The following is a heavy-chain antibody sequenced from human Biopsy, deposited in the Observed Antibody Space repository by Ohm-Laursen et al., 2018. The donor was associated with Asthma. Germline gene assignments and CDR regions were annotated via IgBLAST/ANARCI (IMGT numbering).Heavy chain of an antibody. J-gene: IGHJ5*02. CDR3: ARLADCSGGACYSYGWFDP. Sequence: GTLSLTCTVSGGSIRSHDWTWIRLPPGKGLEYIGDVSHTGSTNYNPSLKSRVTMSLDTSKSQFSLRLTSVPPADTAVYYCARLADCSGGACYSYGWFDPWGQGTRVTVSS. CDR2: VSHTGST. CDR1: GGSIRSHD. V-gene: IGHV4-59*11. D-gene: IGHD2-15*01.